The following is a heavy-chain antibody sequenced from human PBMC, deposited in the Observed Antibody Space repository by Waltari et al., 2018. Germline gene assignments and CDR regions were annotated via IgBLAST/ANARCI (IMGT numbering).Heavy chain of an antibody. Sequence: QVQLVQSGAEVKKPGASVKVSCKVSGYTLTELSMHWVRQAPGKGLEWMGGFDPEDGETIYAQKFQGRVTMTEDTSTDTAYMELSSLRSEDTAVYYCATGIVVVPAAILDYYYGMDVWGQGTTVTVSS. CDR3: ATGIVVVPAAILDYYYGMDV. CDR2: FDPEDGET. D-gene: IGHD2-2*02. J-gene: IGHJ6*02. V-gene: IGHV1-24*01. CDR1: GYTLTELS.